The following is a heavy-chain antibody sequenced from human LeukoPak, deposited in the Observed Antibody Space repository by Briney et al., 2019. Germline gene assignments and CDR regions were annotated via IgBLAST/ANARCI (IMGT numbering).Heavy chain of an antibody. Sequence: GQSLRLSCIASGFTFSSYAMSWVRQAPGKGLEWVSGITGGGDTTHHADSVKGRFTIFRDNSKNTLYLQMNSLRAEDTAVYYCARRAGAYSHPYDYWGQGTLVTVSS. J-gene: IGHJ4*02. CDR2: ITGGGDTT. D-gene: IGHD4/OR15-4a*01. V-gene: IGHV3-23*01. CDR3: ARRAGAYSHPYDY. CDR1: GFTFSSYA.